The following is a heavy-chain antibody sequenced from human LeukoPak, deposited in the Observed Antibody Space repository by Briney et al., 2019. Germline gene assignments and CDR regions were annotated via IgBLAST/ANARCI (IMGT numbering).Heavy chain of an antibody. CDR2: ISWNSGSI. CDR1: GFMFDDYA. D-gene: IGHD2-15*01. J-gene: IGHJ4*02. V-gene: IGHV3-9*01. CDR3: AKDKWGSWRTFDY. Sequence: GGSLRLSCAASGFMFDDYAMHWVRQAPGKGLEWVSGISWNSGSIAYADSVKGRFTISRDNAKNSLYLQMNSLRAEDTALYYCAKDKWGSWRTFDYWGQGTLVTVSS.